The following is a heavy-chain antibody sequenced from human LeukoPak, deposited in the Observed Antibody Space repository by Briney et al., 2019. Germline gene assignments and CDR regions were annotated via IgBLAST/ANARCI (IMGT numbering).Heavy chain of an antibody. V-gene: IGHV3-15*01. J-gene: IGHJ3*02. Sequence: SWIRQHPGKGLEWVGRIKSKTDGGTTDYAAPVKGRFTISRDDSKNTLYLQMNSLKTEDTAVYYCTPRSYSAPNAFNIWAKGQWSPSLQ. CDR3: TPRSYSAPNAFNI. CDR2: IKSKTDGGTT. D-gene: IGHD2-15*01.